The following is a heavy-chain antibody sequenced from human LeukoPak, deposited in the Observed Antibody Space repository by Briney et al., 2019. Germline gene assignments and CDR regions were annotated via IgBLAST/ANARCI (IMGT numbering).Heavy chain of an antibody. J-gene: IGHJ4*02. V-gene: IGHV3-23*01. CDR2: ISGSGGTT. D-gene: IGHD3-22*01. CDR1: GFTFSSYA. CDR3: AKARLQYYDSSQYFDY. Sequence: GSLRLSCAASGFTFSSYAMSWVRQAPGKGLEWVSTISGSGGTTYYADSVKGRFTISRDNSKDTLFLQMNSLRAEDTAVYYCAKARLQYYDSSQYFDYWGQGTLVTVSS.